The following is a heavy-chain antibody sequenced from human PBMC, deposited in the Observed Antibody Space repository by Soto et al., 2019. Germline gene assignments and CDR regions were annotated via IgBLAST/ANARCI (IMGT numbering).Heavy chain of an antibody. CDR2: IRSKANNYAT. CDR1: GFAFSGSA. CDR3: SRGGGSSASYYYYLDV. Sequence: EVYVVESGGGLVQPGGSLKLSCAASGFAFSGSAMHWVRQASGKGLEWIGRIRSKANNYATAYGTSGKGRFTISRDDSKNTTYLQMNSLKTEDTAVYYCSRGGGSSASYYYYLDVWGKGTTVTVSS. D-gene: IGHD3-16*01. J-gene: IGHJ6*03. V-gene: IGHV3-73*01.